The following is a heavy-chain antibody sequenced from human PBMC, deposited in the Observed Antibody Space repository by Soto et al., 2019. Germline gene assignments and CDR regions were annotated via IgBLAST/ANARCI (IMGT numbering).Heavy chain of an antibody. D-gene: IGHD6-19*01. CDR2: ISAYNGNT. V-gene: IGHV1-18*01. CDR3: ARAGSRSSGWYFNYYGMDV. Sequence: QVQLVQSGAEVKKPGASVKVSCKASGYTFTSYGISWVRQAPGQGLEWMGWISAYNGNTNYAQKLQGRVTMTTDTATGTAYRELRSLRSDDTAVYYCARAGSRSSGWYFNYYGMDVWGQGTTVTVSS. J-gene: IGHJ6*02. CDR1: GYTFTSYG.